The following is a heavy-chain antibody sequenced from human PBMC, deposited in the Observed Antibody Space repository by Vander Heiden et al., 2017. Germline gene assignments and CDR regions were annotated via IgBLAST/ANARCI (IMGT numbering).Heavy chain of an antibody. CDR1: GFIFQDYA. D-gene: IGHD6-13*01. V-gene: IGHV3-30*10. Sequence: QVQLVETGGGVVQPGASLRLSCAASGFIFQDYAIHWVRQTPGKGPEWVAHLSYDEKNKYYTDSVKGRFTISRDTSKSTLYLQMNSLRPEDSGVYYCARLLDAAVSGAYFYWGRGTLVAVSS. J-gene: IGHJ4*02. CDR3: ARLLDAAVSGAYFY. CDR2: LSYDEKNK.